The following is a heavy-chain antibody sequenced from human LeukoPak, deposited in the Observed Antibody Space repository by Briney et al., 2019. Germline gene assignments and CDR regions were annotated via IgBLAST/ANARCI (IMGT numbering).Heavy chain of an antibody. D-gene: IGHD3-3*01. Sequence: GGSLRLSCAASGFTFSSYGMHWVRQAPGKGLEWVAVIWYDGSNKYYADSVKGRFTISRDNSKNTLYLQMNSLRAEDTAVYYCARVSDYDFWSGYRVYYYYGMDVWGQGTTVTVSS. CDR1: GFTFSSYG. V-gene: IGHV3-33*01. CDR2: IWYDGSNK. J-gene: IGHJ6*02. CDR3: ARVSDYDFWSGYRVYYYYGMDV.